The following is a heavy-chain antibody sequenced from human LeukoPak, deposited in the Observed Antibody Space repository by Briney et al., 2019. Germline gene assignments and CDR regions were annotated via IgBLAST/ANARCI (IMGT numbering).Heavy chain of an antibody. D-gene: IGHD5-24*01. Sequence: GGSLRLSCAASGFTFKNYAMSWVRQAPGKGREWVSTITGTTYYADSVKGRFTISRDNSKNTLYLQMNSLTAEDTAVFYCAKVDYTYNFDYWGQGTLVTVSS. J-gene: IGHJ4*02. CDR2: ITGTT. CDR1: GFTFKNYA. V-gene: IGHV3-23*01. CDR3: AKVDYTYNFDY.